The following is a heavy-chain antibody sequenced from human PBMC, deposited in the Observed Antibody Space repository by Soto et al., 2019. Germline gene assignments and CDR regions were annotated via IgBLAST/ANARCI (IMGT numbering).Heavy chain of an antibody. CDR3: AKASERGRITMVRGVIIPFDY. Sequence: GGSLRLSCAASGFTFSSYAMSWVRQAPGKGLEWVSAISGSGGSTYYADSVKGRFTISRDNSKNTLYLQMNSLRAEDTAVYYCAKASERGRITMVRGVIIPFDYWGQGTLVTVSS. V-gene: IGHV3-23*01. CDR1: GFTFSSYA. J-gene: IGHJ4*02. D-gene: IGHD3-10*01. CDR2: ISGSGGST.